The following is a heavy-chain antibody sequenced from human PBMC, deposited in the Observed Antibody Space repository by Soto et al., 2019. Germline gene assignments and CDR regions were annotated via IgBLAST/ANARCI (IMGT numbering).Heavy chain of an antibody. J-gene: IGHJ6*02. CDR1: GGSMSNGYYY. CDR3: ARVSGSYYYGMDV. V-gene: IGHV4-31*03. Sequence: SETLSLTCTVSGGSMSNGYYYWSWVRQNPGTGLEWIGHIYHSGSTNYNPSLKSRVTISVDKSKNQFSLRLTSVTAADTAVYYCARVSGSYYYGMDVWGQGTTVTVSS. D-gene: IGHD1-26*01. CDR2: IYHSGST.